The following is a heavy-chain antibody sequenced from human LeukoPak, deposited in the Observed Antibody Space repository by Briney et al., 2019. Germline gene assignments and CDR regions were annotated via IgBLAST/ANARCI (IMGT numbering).Heavy chain of an antibody. D-gene: IGHD3-3*01. Sequence: SGPTLVKPTQTLTLTCTFSGFSLSTSGVGVGWIRQPPGKALEWLALIYWNDDKRYSPSLKSRLTITTDTSKNQVVLTMTNMDPVDTATYYCAHSDLGYDFWSGYYDYWGREPWSPSPQ. CDR3: AHSDLGYDFWSGYYDY. CDR1: GFSLSTSGVG. CDR2: IYWNDDK. V-gene: IGHV2-5*01. J-gene: IGHJ4*02.